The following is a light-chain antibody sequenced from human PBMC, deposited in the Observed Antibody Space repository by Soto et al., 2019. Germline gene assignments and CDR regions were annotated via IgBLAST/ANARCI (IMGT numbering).Light chain of an antibody. CDR2: EVS. J-gene: IGLJ1*01. Sequence: QSVLTQPASVSWSPGQSITISCTVTSSDVGGYNYVSWYQQHPGKAPKLMIYEVSNRPSGVSNRFSGSKSGNTASLTISGLQAEDEADYYCSSYTSSSDVFGTGTKVTVL. V-gene: IGLV2-14*01. CDR1: SSDVGGYNY. CDR3: SSYTSSSDV.